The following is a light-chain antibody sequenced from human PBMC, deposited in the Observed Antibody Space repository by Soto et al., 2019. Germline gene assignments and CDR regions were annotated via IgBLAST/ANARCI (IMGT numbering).Light chain of an antibody. CDR2: DVN. Sequence: QSALTQPPSTSGSPGESITISCTGTSSDVGGYYYVSWYQQHPGKAPKLMIYDVNKRPSGVPDRFSGSKSGNTASLTVSGLQAEDEADYLCSSYTGSKTNVFGRGTKVTVL. CDR3: SSYTGSKTNV. J-gene: IGLJ1*01. CDR1: SSDVGGYYY. V-gene: IGLV2-8*01.